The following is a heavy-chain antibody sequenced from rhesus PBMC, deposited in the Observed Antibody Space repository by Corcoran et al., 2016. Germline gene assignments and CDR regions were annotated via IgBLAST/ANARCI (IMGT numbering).Heavy chain of an antibody. CDR2: IYVSSWST. J-gene: IGHJ4*01. V-gene: IGHV4-147*01. CDR1: GYSISSNY. CDR3: AREKRTAGTDFFY. D-gene: IGHD1-1*01. Sequence: QVQLQESGPGLVKPSETLSLTCAVSGYSISSNYWSWIRQPPGKGLEWIGYIYVSSWSTYYNPSLKCRVTISTDTSKNQFSLKRSSGTAADTAVYYCAREKRTAGTDFFYWGQGVLVTVSS.